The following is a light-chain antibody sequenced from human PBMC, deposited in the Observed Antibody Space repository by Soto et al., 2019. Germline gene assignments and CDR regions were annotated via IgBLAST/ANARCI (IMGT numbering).Light chain of an antibody. CDR2: EVR. J-gene: IGLJ2*01. CDR1: RRDVGAYNL. V-gene: IGLV2-14*01. Sequence: QSALTQPASVSGSPGQSITISCAGTRRDVGAYNLVSWYQQHPGRATQLIIYEVRNRPSGISFRFSGSKSGNTASLTISGLQAEDEADYYCTSYTSKSSLIFGGGTKLTVL. CDR3: TSYTSKSSLI.